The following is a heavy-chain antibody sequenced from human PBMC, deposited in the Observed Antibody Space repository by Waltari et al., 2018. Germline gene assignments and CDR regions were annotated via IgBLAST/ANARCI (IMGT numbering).Heavy chain of an antibody. D-gene: IGHD7-27*01. V-gene: IGHV4-39*01. Sequence: QLQLQESGPGLVKPSETLSLTCTVSGGPISSRSSYCGWIGQPPGKGLEWIGSIYYSGSTYYNPSLKSRVTISVDTSKNQFSLKLSSVTAADTAVYYCARSNWGYYFDYWGQGTLVTVSS. CDR3: ARSNWGYYFDY. CDR1: GGPISSRSSY. CDR2: IYYSGST. J-gene: IGHJ4*02.